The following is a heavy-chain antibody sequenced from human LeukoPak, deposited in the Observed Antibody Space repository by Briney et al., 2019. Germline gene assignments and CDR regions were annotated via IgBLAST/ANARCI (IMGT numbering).Heavy chain of an antibody. J-gene: IGHJ6*03. V-gene: IGHV4-59*11. CDR2: IYYRGTT. CDR3: ARSVATIFDYYMDV. D-gene: IGHD5-24*01. CDR1: GGSTNSHY. Sequence: SETLSLTCTVSGGSTNSHYWSWIRQPPGKGLEWIGHIYYRGTTKYIPSLKSRVTISLDMSKNQFSLKLTSATAADTAVYYCARSVATIFDYYMDVWGNGTTVTVSS.